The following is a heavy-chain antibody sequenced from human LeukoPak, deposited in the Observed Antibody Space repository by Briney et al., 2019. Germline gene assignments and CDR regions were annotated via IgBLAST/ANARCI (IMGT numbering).Heavy chain of an antibody. J-gene: IGHJ4*02. Sequence: SETLSLTCAVYGGSLSGYYWSWIRQPPGKGLEWIGKINHSGSTNDNPSLKSRVTISVDTSKNQFSLKLSSVTAADTAVYYCARGRSGNYYGLGSYYNYWGQGTLVTVSS. CDR3: ARGRSGNYYGLGSYYNY. V-gene: IGHV4-34*01. CDR1: GGSLSGYY. CDR2: INHSGST. D-gene: IGHD3-10*01.